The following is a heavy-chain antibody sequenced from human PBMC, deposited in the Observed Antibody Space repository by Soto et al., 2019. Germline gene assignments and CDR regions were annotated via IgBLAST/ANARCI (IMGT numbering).Heavy chain of an antibody. Sequence: ASVQVTCKASGYTFTSYGSSWVRQAPGQGLGWMGWISAYNGNTNYAQKLHGRVTMTTDTSTSTAYMELRSLGSDDTAVYYCSRLMMHYYDSSGYYHFDYWGQGTLVTVSS. CDR2: ISAYNGNT. V-gene: IGHV1-18*01. CDR3: SRLMMHYYDSSGYYHFDY. CDR1: GYTFTSYG. J-gene: IGHJ4*02. D-gene: IGHD3-22*01.